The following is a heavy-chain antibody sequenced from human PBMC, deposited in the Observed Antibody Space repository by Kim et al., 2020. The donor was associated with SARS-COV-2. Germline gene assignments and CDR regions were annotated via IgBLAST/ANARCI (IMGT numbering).Heavy chain of an antibody. J-gene: IGHJ6*02. CDR2: ISYDGSNK. V-gene: IGHV3-30*18. CDR3: AKVLEDIVVVPAAIGGTHYYYGMDV. CDR1: GFTFSSYG. Sequence: GGSLRLSCAASGFTFSSYGMHWVRQAPGKGLEWVAVISYDGSNKYYADSVKGRFTISRDNSKKTLYLQMDSLRAEDTAVYYCAKVLEDIVVVPAAIGGTHYYYGMDVWGQGTTVTVSS. D-gene: IGHD2-2*02.